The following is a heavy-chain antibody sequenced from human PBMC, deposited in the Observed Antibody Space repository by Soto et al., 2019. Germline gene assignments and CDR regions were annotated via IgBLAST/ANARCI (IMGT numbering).Heavy chain of an antibody. CDR1: GFTFSSYA. V-gene: IGHV3-23*01. CDR2: ISGSGGST. J-gene: IGHJ4*02. D-gene: IGHD5-12*01. CDR3: AKLVVATIRGYFDY. Sequence: GGSLRLSCAASGFTFSSYAMSWVRQAPGKGLEWVSAISGSGGSTYYADSVKGRFTISRDNSKNTVYLQMNSLRAEDTAVYYCAKLVVATIRGYFDYWGQGTLVTVSS.